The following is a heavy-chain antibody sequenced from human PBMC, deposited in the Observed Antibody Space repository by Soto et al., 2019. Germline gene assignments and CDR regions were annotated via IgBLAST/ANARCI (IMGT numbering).Heavy chain of an antibody. CDR3: AREGLSLGLL. CDR1: GFTFRSYG. D-gene: IGHD1-26*01. Sequence: GGSLRLSCAAAGFTFRSYGMHWVRQAPGKGLEWVAVIWYDGSNKYYADSVKGRFTISRDNSKHTLYLQMNSLRAEATAVYYCAREGLSLGLLWGQGTLVTVSS. J-gene: IGHJ4*02. CDR2: IWYDGSNK. V-gene: IGHV3-33*01.